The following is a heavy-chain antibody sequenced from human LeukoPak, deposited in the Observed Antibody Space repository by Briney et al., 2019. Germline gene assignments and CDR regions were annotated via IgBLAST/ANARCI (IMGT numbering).Heavy chain of an antibody. CDR1: GFSLSTSGVG. V-gene: IGHV2-5*01. J-gene: IGHJ4*02. Sequence: SGPTPVKPTQTLTLTCTFSGFSLSTSGVGGGWIRQPPGKALEWLALIYWNDDKRYSPSLKSRLTITKDTSKNQVVLTMTNMDPVDTATYYCAHRPSQPERPLWWGQGTLVTVSS. CDR2: IYWNDDK. D-gene: IGHD1-14*01. CDR3: AHRPSQPERPLW.